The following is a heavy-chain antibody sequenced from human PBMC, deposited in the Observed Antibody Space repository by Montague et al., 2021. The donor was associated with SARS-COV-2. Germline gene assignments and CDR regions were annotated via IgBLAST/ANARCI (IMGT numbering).Heavy chain of an antibody. CDR1: RGSFRIFS. CDR2: IDHRGNT. J-gene: IGHJ4*02. D-gene: IGHD2-21*01. V-gene: IGHV4-34*01. Sequence: SETLSLTCAVYRGSFRIFSWGWIRQSPGKGLEWIGEIDHRGNTNYNPSLKSRVTISVDTSKNQFSLNLTSVTAADTAIYYCARGTRVVGITPGFGYWGQGTQVAVSS. CDR3: ARGTRVVGITPGFGY.